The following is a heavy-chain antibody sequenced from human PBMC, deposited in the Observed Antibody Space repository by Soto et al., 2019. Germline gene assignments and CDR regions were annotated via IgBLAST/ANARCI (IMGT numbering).Heavy chain of an antibody. J-gene: IGHJ4*02. Sequence: ASETLSLTCAVSGGSIISSNWWSLVRHPPGKGLEWIGEIYHSGSTNYNPSLKSRVTISVDKSKNQFSLKLSSVTAADTAVYYCARGISDHPSGYFDYWGQGTLVTVSS. V-gene: IGHV4-4*02. CDR2: IYHSGST. D-gene: IGHD2-21*02. CDR1: GGSIISSNW. CDR3: ARGISDHPSGYFDY.